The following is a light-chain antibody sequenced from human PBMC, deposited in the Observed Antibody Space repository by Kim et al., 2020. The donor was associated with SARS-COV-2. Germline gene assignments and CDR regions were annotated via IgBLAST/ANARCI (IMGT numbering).Light chain of an antibody. Sequence: GMRCTSSCPGSTSNIEAKPVNGYQHVPGAAPKLLIYSTKQRPSGVPGRFSGSKSGSSASLAISGLQSEDEADYYCAAWDESLNGVAFGGGTQLTVL. J-gene: IGLJ2*01. CDR2: STK. CDR3: AAWDESLNGVA. CDR1: TSNIEAKP. V-gene: IGLV1-44*01.